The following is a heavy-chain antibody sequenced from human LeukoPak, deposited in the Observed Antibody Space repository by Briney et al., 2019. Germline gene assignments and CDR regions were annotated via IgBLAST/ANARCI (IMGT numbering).Heavy chain of an antibody. V-gene: IGHV1-69*04. CDR1: GGTFSSYA. CDR3: ARTKAYYYDSSGYYGNY. D-gene: IGHD3-22*01. CDR2: IIPILGIA. Sequence: GSSVTVSCKASGGTFSSYAISWVRQAPGQGLEWMGRIIPILGIANYAQKFQGRVTITADKSTSTAYMELSSLRSEDTAVYYCARTKAYYYDSSGYYGNYWGQGTLVTVSS. J-gene: IGHJ4*02.